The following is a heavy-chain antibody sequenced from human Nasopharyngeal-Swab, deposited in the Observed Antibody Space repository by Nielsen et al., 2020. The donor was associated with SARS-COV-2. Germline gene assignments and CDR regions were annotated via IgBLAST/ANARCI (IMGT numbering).Heavy chain of an antibody. J-gene: IGHJ3*02. V-gene: IGHV4-4*07. CDR3: ARGPEYYDFWSGYPGNAFDI. D-gene: IGHD3-3*01. CDR2: IYTSGST. CDR1: GGSISSYY. Sequence: SETLSLTCTVSGGSISSYYWSWSRQPAGKGLEWMGRIYTSGSTNYNPSLKSRVTMSVDTSKNQFSLKLSSVTAADTAVYYCARGPEYYDFWSGYPGNAFDIWGQGTMVTVSS.